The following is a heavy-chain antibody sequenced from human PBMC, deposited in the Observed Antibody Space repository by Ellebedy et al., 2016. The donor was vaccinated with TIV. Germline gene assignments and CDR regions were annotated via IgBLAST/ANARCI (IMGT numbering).Heavy chain of an antibody. D-gene: IGHD4-23*01. CDR2: IYSSGFA. Sequence: MPSETLSLTCTVAGGSISSSSYYWGWIRQPPGKGLEWIGNIYSSGFAYYNPSLKSRVTISVDTSKNQFSLTLSSVTAAETAVYYCARVIPYGGNEDDAFDIWGQGTMVTVSS. CDR1: GGSISSSSYY. V-gene: IGHV4-39*07. CDR3: ARVIPYGGNEDDAFDI. J-gene: IGHJ3*02.